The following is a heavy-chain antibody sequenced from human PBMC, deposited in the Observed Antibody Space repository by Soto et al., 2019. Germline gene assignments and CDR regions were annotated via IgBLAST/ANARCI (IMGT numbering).Heavy chain of an antibody. J-gene: IGHJ6*02. CDR2: INHSGST. Sequence: SATQSLTCLNIGRPFTVFSWSWLCQPAGKGLEWIGEINHSGSTNYNPSLKSRVTISVDTSKNQFSLKLSSVTAADTAVYYCARGLKSVAGIGDYYYGMDVWGQGTTVT. D-gene: IGHD6-19*01. CDR3: ARGLKSVAGIGDYYYGMDV. V-gene: IGHV4-34*01. CDR1: GRPFTVFS.